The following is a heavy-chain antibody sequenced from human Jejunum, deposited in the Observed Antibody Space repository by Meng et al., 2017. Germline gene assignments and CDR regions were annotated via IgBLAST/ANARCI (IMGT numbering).Heavy chain of an antibody. J-gene: IGHJ4*02. Sequence: QVQLVQSGAEVKKPGASVKLSCRASGYIFINYALHWVRQAPGQRPEWLGWINAGNGNTKYSQKFQGRVLITGDTSATTVYMELSSLGSEDTAVYYCATVGAEFDYWGQGTLVTVSS. D-gene: IGHD1-26*01. V-gene: IGHV1-3*01. CDR1: GYIFINYA. CDR2: INAGNGNT. CDR3: ATVGAEFDY.